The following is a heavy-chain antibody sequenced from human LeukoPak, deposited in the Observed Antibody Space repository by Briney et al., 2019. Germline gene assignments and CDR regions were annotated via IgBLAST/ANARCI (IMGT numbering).Heavy chain of an antibody. V-gene: IGHV3-30-3*01. J-gene: IGHJ6*02. CDR1: GFTFSSYA. D-gene: IGHD3-10*01. Sequence: PGGSLRLSCAASGFTFSSYAMHWVRQAPGKGLEWVAVISYDGSNKYYADSVKGRFTISRDNAKNSLYLQMNSLRDEDTAVYYCATGFGDTYGMDVWGQGTTVTVSS. CDR2: ISYDGSNK. CDR3: ATGFGDTYGMDV.